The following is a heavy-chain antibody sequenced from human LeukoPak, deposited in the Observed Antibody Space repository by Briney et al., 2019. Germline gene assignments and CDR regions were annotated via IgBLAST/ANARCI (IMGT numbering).Heavy chain of an antibody. Sequence: SQTLSLTCAISGDSVSSNSAAWNWIRQSPSRGLEWLGRTYYRSKWYNDYAVSVKSRITIKPDTSKNQFSLQVNSVTPEDTAVYYCARGTRYSSGWTFDYWGQGTLVTVSS. D-gene: IGHD6-19*01. V-gene: IGHV6-1*01. CDR2: TYYRSKWYN. CDR1: GDSVSSNSAA. CDR3: ARGTRYSSGWTFDY. J-gene: IGHJ4*02.